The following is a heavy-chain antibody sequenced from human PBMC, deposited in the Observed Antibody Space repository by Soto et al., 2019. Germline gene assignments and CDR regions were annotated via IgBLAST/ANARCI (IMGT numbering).Heavy chain of an antibody. V-gene: IGHV1-8*01. J-gene: IGHJ6*02. CDR1: GYTFTSYD. D-gene: IGHD2-21*02. CDR2: MNPNSGNT. Sequence: GASVKVSCNASGYTFTSYDINLVRQATGQGLEWMGWMNPNSGNTGYAQKFQGRVTMTRNTSISTAYMELSSLRSEDTAVYYCARGRVVTPSSGMDVWGQGTTVTVSS. CDR3: ARGRVVTPSSGMDV.